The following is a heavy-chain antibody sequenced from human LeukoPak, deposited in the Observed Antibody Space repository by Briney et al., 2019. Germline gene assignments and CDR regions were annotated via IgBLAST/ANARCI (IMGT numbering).Heavy chain of an antibody. CDR2: ISDDSTTI. CDR1: GFSFSTHS. D-gene: IGHD2-8*02. J-gene: IGHJ4*02. Sequence: GGSLRLSCAASGFSFSTHSMNWVRQAPGKGLEWVAYISDDSTTIYYADSVKGRFTISRDSAKDSLYLQMNSLRDEDTAMYYCASGLTGGGAYWGQGTLVTVSS. V-gene: IGHV3-48*02. CDR3: ASGLTGGGAY.